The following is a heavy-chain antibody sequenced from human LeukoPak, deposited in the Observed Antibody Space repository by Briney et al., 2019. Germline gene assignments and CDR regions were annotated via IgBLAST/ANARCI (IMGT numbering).Heavy chain of an antibody. J-gene: IGHJ4*02. CDR2: IRYDESKK. Sequence: GGSLRLSCAASGFTFSYYGMHWVRQAPGEGLEWVAFIRYDESKKFYGDSVKGRFTISRDNSKNTLYLQMNSLRTEDTAVYYCAKSHLPNAYSGTYYCDYWGQGTLVTVSS. D-gene: IGHD1-26*01. CDR1: GFTFSYYG. V-gene: IGHV3-30*02. CDR3: AKSHLPNAYSGTYYCDY.